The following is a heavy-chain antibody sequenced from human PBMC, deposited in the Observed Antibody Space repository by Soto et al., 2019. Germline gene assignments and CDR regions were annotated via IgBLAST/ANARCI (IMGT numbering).Heavy chain of an antibody. J-gene: IGHJ3*02. D-gene: IGHD5-12*01. CDR1: GFTFSSYA. CDR2: ISYDGSNK. CDR3: ARELPEEMATIGDAFDI. Sequence: QVQLVESGGGVVQPGRSLRLSCAASGFTFSSYAMHWVRQAPGKGLEWVAVISYDGSNKYYADSVKGRFTISRDNSKNTLYLQMNSLRAEDTAVYYCARELPEEMATIGDAFDIWGQGTMVTVSS. V-gene: IGHV3-30-3*01.